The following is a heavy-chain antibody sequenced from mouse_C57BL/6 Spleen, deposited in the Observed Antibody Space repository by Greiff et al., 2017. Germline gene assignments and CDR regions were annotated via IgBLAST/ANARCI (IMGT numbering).Heavy chain of an antibody. CDR3: ARHEDQMGGADD. D-gene: IGHD2-3*01. J-gene: IGHJ2*01. CDR2: FYPGSGSI. Sequence: QVQLQQSGAELVKPGASVKLSCKASGYTFTEYTIHWVKQRSGQGLEWIGWFYPGSGSIKYNEKFKDKATLTADKSSTTVYMEISRMAAEDSAVYFCARHEDQMGGADDWGQGTTLTVST. CDR1: GYTFTEYT. V-gene: IGHV1-62-2*01.